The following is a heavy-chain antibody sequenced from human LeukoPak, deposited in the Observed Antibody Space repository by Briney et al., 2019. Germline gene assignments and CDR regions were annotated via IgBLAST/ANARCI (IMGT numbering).Heavy chain of an antibody. CDR3: ARGLSGSYYAY. D-gene: IGHD1-26*01. V-gene: IGHV4-4*02. CDR2: TYDSGST. CDR1: GGSFSSSNW. J-gene: IGHJ4*02. Sequence: SETLSLTCVVSGGSFSSSNWQSWVRQPPGEVLEWIGETYDSGSTNYNPSLKSRVTISVDKSKNQFSLKLSSVTAADTAVYYCARGLSGSYYAYWGQGTLVTVSS.